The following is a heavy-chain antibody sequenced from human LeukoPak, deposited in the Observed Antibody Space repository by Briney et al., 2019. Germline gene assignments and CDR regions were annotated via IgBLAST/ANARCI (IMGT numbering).Heavy chain of an antibody. D-gene: IGHD3-9*01. CDR3: ARAPREAILTGYFLGFDY. Sequence: SETLSLTCAVYGGSFSGYYWSWIYQPPGKGLEWIGEINHSGSTNYNPSLKSRVTISVDTSKNQFSLKLSSVTAADTAVYYCARAPREAILTGYFLGFDYWGQGTLVTVSS. CDR1: GGSFSGYY. J-gene: IGHJ4*02. CDR2: INHSGST. V-gene: IGHV4-34*01.